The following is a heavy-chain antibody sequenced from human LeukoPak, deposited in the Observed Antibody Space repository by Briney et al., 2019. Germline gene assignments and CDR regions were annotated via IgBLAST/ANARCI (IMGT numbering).Heavy chain of an antibody. Sequence: SETLSLTCGVYGGSFSGYYWSWIRQPPGKGLEWIGEINHSGSTNYNPSLKSRVTISVDTSKNQFSLKLSSVTAADTAVYYCARGYHCSGGSCYPAVTWFDPWGQGTLVTVSS. V-gene: IGHV4-34*01. CDR3: ARGYHCSGGSCYPAVTWFDP. J-gene: IGHJ5*02. CDR2: INHSGST. D-gene: IGHD2-15*01. CDR1: GGSFSGYY.